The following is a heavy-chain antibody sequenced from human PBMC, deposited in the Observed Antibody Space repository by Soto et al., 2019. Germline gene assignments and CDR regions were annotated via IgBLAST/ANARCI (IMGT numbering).Heavy chain of an antibody. CDR2: ISRSGGST. D-gene: IGHD4-17*01. V-gene: IGHV3-23*01. J-gene: IGHJ4*02. Sequence: GSRRLSCAASGFTFSSYVMSWVRQAPGKGLEWVSAISRSGGSTYYADSVKGRFTISRDNSKNTLYLQMNSLRAEDTAVYYCAKPYGDYLYRDYWGQGTLVTVSS. CDR3: AKPYGDYLYRDY. CDR1: GFTFSSYV.